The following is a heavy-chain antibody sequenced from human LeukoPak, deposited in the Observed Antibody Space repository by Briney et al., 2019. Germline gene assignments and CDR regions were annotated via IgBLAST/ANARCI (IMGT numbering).Heavy chain of an antibody. CDR1: GFTVSSNY. CDR2: IYSGGST. V-gene: IGHV3-53*01. J-gene: IGHJ5*02. Sequence: GGSLRLSCAASGFTVSSNYMSWVRQAPGKGLEWVSVIYSGGSTYYADSVKGRFTISRDNSKNTLYLQMNSLRAEDTAVYYCARERVYNWNDNWSDPWGQGTLVTVSS. CDR3: ARERVYNWNDNWSDP. D-gene: IGHD1-1*01.